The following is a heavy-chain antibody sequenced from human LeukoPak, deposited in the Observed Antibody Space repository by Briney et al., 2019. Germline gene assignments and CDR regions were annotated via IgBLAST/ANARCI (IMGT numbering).Heavy chain of an antibody. CDR3: ARERAAYCSSTSCSRPSSAFDI. J-gene: IGHJ3*02. D-gene: IGHD2-2*01. Sequence: ASVKVSCKASGGTFSKYALSWVRQAPGQGLEWMGWISAYNGNTSYAQKLQGRVTMTTDTSTSTAYMELRSLRSDDTAVYYCARERAAYCSSTSCSRPSSAFDIWGQGTMVTVSS. CDR2: ISAYNGNT. CDR1: GGTFSKYA. V-gene: IGHV1-18*01.